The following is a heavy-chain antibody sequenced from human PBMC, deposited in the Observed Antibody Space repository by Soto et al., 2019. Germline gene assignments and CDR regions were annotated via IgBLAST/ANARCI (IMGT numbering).Heavy chain of an antibody. J-gene: IGHJ5*01. D-gene: IGHD7-27*01. CDR3: ARGRYCLTGRCFPNWFDS. V-gene: IGHV4-30-4*01. Sequence: SETLSLTCSVSGDSISNLDYFWAWIRQPPGQALEYIGYIYKSATTYYNPSFESRVAISVDTSKSQFSLHVTSVTAADTAVYFCARGRYCLTGRCFPNWFDSWGQGALVTVSS. CDR2: IYKSATT. CDR1: GDSISNLDYF.